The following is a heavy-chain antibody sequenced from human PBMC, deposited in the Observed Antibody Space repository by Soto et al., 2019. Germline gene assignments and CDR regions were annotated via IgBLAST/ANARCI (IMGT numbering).Heavy chain of an antibody. Sequence: QVQLVQSGAEVKKPGASVKVSCKTSGYTFTDYYIHWVRQAPGQGLEWVGWMNPNSGGTNFAQKFRDCVTMTRDTSISTAYMELSRLRSGDTAVYYCATHPGSGYYRLNYWGQGTLVTVSS. J-gene: IGHJ4*02. CDR3: ATHPGSGYYRLNY. CDR2: MNPNSGGT. V-gene: IGHV1-2*04. D-gene: IGHD3-22*01. CDR1: GYTFTDYY.